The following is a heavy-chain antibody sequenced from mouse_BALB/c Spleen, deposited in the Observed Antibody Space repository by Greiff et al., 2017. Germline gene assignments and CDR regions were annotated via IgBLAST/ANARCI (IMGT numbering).Heavy chain of an antibody. CDR1: GFTFSSYG. J-gene: IGHJ4*01. V-gene: IGHV5-6*01. CDR2: ISSGGSYT. D-gene: IGHD2-4*01. Sequence: EVQRVESGGDLVKPGGSLKLSCAASGFTFSSYGMSWVRQTPDKRLEWVATISSGGSYTYYPDSVKGRFTISRDNAKNTLYLQMSILKSEDTAMYYCARHEESTMITRDAMDYWGQGTSVTVSS. CDR3: ARHEESTMITRDAMDY.